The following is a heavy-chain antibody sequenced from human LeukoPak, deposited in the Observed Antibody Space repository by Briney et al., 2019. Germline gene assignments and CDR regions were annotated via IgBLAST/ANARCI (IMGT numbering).Heavy chain of an antibody. CDR2: VTSRRGT. Sequence: PGGSLRLSRAASEFTLSTHGLSWVRQAPGKRLEWVSTVTSRRGTHYTDSVQGRFITSRDNSENTFVLEMNSLRAEDTAVYYCATTRPYGTTWAGAFEDWGQGTPVTVSS. CDR3: ATTRPYGTTWAGAFED. D-gene: IGHD6-19*01. J-gene: IGHJ4*01. V-gene: IGHV3-23*01. CDR1: EFTLSTHG.